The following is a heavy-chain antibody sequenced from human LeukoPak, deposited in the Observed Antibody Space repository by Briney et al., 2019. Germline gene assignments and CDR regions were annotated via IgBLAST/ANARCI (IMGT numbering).Heavy chain of an antibody. CDR2: IIPIFGTA. V-gene: IGHV1-69*13. D-gene: IGHD2-21*02. CDR3: ALEKPIVVVTAIYNWFDP. Sequence: SVKVSCKASGGTFSSYAISWVRQAPGQGLEWMGGIIPIFGTANYAQKFQGRVTITADESTSTAYMELSSLRSEDTAVYYCALEKPIVVVTAIYNWFDPWGQGTLVTVSS. J-gene: IGHJ5*02. CDR1: GGTFSSYA.